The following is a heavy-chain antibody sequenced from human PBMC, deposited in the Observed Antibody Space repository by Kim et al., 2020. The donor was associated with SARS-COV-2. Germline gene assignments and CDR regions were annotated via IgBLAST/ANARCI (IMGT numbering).Heavy chain of an antibody. J-gene: IGHJ4*02. D-gene: IGHD3-10*01. Sequence: SLKGRFTISRDNSKNTLYLQMNSLRAEDTAVYYCAKITMVRGVITYYFDYWGQGTLVTVSS. CDR3: AKITMVRGVITYYFDY. V-gene: IGHV3-23*01.